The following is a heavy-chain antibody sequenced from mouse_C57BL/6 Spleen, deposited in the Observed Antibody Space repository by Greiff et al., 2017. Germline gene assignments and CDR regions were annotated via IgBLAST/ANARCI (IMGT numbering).Heavy chain of an antibody. D-gene: IGHD3-2*02. V-gene: IGHV1-59*01. J-gene: IGHJ3*01. CDR2: IDPSDSYN. CDR1: GYSFTSYW. CDR3: ARDSSGYVAY. Sequence: QVQLQQSGAELVRPGTSVKLSCKASGYSFTSYWMHWVKPRPGQGLEWIGVIDPSDSYNNYNQKFKGKATLTVDTSSSTAYMQLSSLTSEDYAVYYCARDSSGYVAYWGQGTLVTVSA.